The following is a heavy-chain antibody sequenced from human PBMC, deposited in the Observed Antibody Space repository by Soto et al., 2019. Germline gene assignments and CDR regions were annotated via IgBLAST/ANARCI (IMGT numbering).Heavy chain of an antibody. CDR3: ASDGVGATTYIGYFDY. D-gene: IGHD1-26*01. CDR2: TRHDGSNT. CDR1: GFNFRGYG. J-gene: IGHJ4*02. Sequence: QVQLVESGGGVVQPGRSLRLSCAASGFNFRGYGMHWVRQAPGKGLEWVAITRHDGSNTYYADSVRGRFTISRDNSKNTLYLQMNSLRVEDTAVYYCASDGVGATTYIGYFDYWGQGTPITVSS. V-gene: IGHV3-33*01.